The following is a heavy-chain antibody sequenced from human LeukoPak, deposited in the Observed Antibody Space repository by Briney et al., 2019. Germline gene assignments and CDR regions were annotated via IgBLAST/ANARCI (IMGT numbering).Heavy chain of an antibody. J-gene: IGHJ6*02. CDR1: GYTFTSYG. D-gene: IGHD3-10*01. V-gene: IGHV1-18*01. CDR3: ARHFTMVRGVIMDYYYGMDV. CDR2: ISAYNGNT. Sequence: ASVKVSCKASGYTFTSYGISWVRQAPGQGLEWMGWISAYNGNTSYAQKLQGRVTMTTDTSTSTAYMELRSLRSDDTAVYYCARHFTMVRGVIMDYYYGMDVWGQGTTVTVSS.